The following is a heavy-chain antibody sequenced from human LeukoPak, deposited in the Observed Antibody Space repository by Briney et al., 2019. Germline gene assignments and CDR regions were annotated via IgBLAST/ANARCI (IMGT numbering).Heavy chain of an antibody. J-gene: IGHJ4*02. D-gene: IGHD3-22*01. V-gene: IGHV3-48*01. CDR2: ISSSSRTI. Sequence: GGSLRLSCAASGLTFSSYTMNWVRQAPGKGLEWVSYISSSSRTIYYADSVKGRFTISRDNAKNSLYLQMNSLRTEDTAVYYCARDPGVGPYHYDSSGWYYFDYWGQGTLVTVSS. CDR1: GLTFSSYT. CDR3: ARDPGVGPYHYDSSGWYYFDY.